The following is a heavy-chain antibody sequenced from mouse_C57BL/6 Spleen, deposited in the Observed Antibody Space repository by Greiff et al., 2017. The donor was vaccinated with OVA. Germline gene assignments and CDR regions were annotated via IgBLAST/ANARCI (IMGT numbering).Heavy chain of an antibody. CDR1: GYTFTSYW. Sequence: QVQLQQPGAELVQPGASVKLSCKASGYTFTSYWMHWVKQRPGQGLEWIGMIHPNSGSTNYNEKFKSKATLTVDKSSSTAYMQLSSLTSEDSAVYYCARPTVVRYAMDYWGQGTSVTVSS. V-gene: IGHV1-64*01. J-gene: IGHJ4*01. CDR3: ARPTVVRYAMDY. CDR2: IHPNSGST. D-gene: IGHD1-1*01.